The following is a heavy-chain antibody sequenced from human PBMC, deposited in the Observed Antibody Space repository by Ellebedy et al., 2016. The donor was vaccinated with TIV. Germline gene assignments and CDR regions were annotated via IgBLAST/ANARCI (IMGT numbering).Heavy chain of an antibody. V-gene: IGHV1-69*13. Sequence: SVKVSCXASGGTFSSYAISWVRQAPGQGLEWMGGIIPIFGTANYAQKFQGRVTITADESTSTAYMELSSLRSEDTAVYYCAREVVPAAPFDPWGQGTLVTVSS. D-gene: IGHD2-2*01. CDR1: GGTFSSYA. CDR3: AREVVPAAPFDP. CDR2: IIPIFGTA. J-gene: IGHJ5*02.